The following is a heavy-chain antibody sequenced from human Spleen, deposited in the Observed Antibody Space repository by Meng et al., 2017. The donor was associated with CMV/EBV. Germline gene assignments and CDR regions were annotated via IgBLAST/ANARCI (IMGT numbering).Heavy chain of an antibody. CDR2: INSDGSGT. J-gene: IGHJ4*02. V-gene: IGHV3-74*01. Sequence: GGSLRLSCAASGFTFTSYWFHWVRQAPGKGLMWVSRINSDGSGTSYADSVKGRFTLSRDKAKNMLYLQMNSLRVEDTAVYFCARSVGGWYDYWGQGTLVTVSS. D-gene: IGHD6-19*01. CDR1: GFTFTSYW. CDR3: ARSVGGWYDY.